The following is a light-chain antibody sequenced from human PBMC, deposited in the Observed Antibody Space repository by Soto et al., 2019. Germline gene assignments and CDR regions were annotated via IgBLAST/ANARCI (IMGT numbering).Light chain of an antibody. V-gene: IGLV1-40*01. Sequence: QSVLTQPPSVSGAPGQTVTISCTGSSSNIGAGYDVHWYQQLPGTAPKLLIYGNSNRPSGVPDRFSGSKSGTSASLAITGLQAEDEADYYCQSYASSLSVVFGGGTKLTVL. CDR2: GNS. J-gene: IGLJ2*01. CDR3: QSYASSLSVV. CDR1: SSNIGAGYD.